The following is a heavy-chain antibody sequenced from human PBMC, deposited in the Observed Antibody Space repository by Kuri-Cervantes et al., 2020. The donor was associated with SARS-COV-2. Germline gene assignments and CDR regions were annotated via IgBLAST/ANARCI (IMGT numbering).Heavy chain of an antibody. CDR1: GFTFSSYA. Sequence: GESLKISCAASGFTFSSYAMSWVRQAPGKGLEWVSAISGSGGSTYCADSVKGRFTISRDNSKNTLYLQMNSLRAEDTAVYYCAKPKPTFIVVPAASYYYMDVWGKGTTVTVSS. V-gene: IGHV3-23*01. CDR3: AKPKPTFIVVPAASYYYMDV. D-gene: IGHD2-2*01. CDR2: ISGSGGST. J-gene: IGHJ6*03.